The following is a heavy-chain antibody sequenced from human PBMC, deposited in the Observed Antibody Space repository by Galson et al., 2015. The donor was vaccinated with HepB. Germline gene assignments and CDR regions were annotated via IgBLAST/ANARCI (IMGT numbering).Heavy chain of an antibody. Sequence: SLRLSCATSGFAFSTYAMGWVRQAPGKGLEWVSGISGRGDRTYYADSVKGRFTISRDNSKNTLYLQMSNLRDEDTAIYYCARPMTTTYVGAFDVWGQGTMVTVSS. D-gene: IGHD4-17*01. V-gene: IGHV3-23*01. CDR3: ARPMTTTYVGAFDV. CDR2: ISGRGDRT. J-gene: IGHJ3*01. CDR1: GFAFSTYA.